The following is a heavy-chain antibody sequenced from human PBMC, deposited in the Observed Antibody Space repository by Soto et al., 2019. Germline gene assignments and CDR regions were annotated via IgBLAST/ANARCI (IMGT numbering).Heavy chain of an antibody. D-gene: IGHD3-9*01. V-gene: IGHV4-34*01. J-gene: IGHJ4*02. Sequence: QVQLQQWGAGLLKPSETLSLTCAVYGGSFSGYYWSWIRQPPGKGLEWIGEINHSGSTNYNPSLKSRVTISVDTSKNQFSLKLSSVTAADTAVYYYARGYYDILTGYYHDYWGQGTLVTVSS. CDR2: INHSGST. CDR3: ARGYYDILTGYYHDY. CDR1: GGSFSGYY.